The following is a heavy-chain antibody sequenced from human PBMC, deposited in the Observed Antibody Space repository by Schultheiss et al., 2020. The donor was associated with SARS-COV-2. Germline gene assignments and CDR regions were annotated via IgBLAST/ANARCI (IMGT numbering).Heavy chain of an antibody. D-gene: IGHD6-19*01. V-gene: IGHV3-23*01. CDR2: ISGSGGST. Sequence: GGSLRLSCAASGFTVSSNYMSWVRQAPGKGLEWVSAISGSGGSTYYADSVKGRFTISRDSSKNTLYLQMNSLRAEDTAVYYCARAGLGPLDYWGQGTLVTVSS. CDR3: ARAGLGPLDY. J-gene: IGHJ4*02. CDR1: GFTVSSNY.